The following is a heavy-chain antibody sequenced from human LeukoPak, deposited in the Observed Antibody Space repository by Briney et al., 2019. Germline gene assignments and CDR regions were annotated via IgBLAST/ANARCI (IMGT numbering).Heavy chain of an antibody. CDR3: AKHSYYDSSGHHFYYYGMDV. CDR1: GFTVSSNY. V-gene: IGHV3-23*01. Sequence: PGGSLRLSCAASGFTVSSNYMSWVRQAPGKGLEWVSGISGSGGSTYYADSVKGRFTISRDNSKNTLYLQMNSLRAEDTALYYCAKHSYYDSSGHHFYYYGMDVWGQGTTVTVSS. J-gene: IGHJ6*02. CDR2: ISGSGGST. D-gene: IGHD3-22*01.